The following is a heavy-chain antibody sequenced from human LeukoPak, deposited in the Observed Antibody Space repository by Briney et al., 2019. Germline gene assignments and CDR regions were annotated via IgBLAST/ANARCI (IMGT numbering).Heavy chain of an antibody. CDR2: ISGSGGST. CDR1: GFTFSSYA. CDR3: AKDRFPPYGSGSYYRPYYFDY. J-gene: IGHJ4*02. V-gene: IGHV3-23*01. Sequence: HPGGSLRLSCAASGFTFSSYAMSWVRQAPGKGLEWVSAISGSGGSTYYADSVKGRFTISRDNSKNTLYLQMNSLRAEDTAVDYCAKDRFPPYGSGSYYRPYYFDYWGQGTLVTVSS. D-gene: IGHD3-10*01.